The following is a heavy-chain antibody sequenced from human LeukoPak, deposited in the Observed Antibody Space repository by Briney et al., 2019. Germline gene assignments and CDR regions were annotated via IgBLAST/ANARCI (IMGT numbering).Heavy chain of an antibody. V-gene: IGHV3-23*01. CDR1: GFSFGSYA. Sequence: GGALNASCADTGFSFGSYAMRGVRQDPGKGQMGVSVLSGSGGSTYSAESVKGRFTISRDNSKNTLYLQMNSLRVEDTAVYYCAKGPRASGWTYFDYWGQGTLVTVSS. CDR2: LSGSGGST. D-gene: IGHD6-19*01. J-gene: IGHJ4*02. CDR3: AKGPRASGWTYFDY.